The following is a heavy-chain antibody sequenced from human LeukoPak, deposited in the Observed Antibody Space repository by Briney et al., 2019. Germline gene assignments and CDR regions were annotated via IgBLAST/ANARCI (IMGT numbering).Heavy chain of an antibody. CDR3: AKAIHSSSSGVVDY. J-gene: IGHJ4*02. D-gene: IGHD6-6*01. CDR1: GFPFSAYS. CDR2: ISGSSNYM. V-gene: IGHV3-21*01. Sequence: GGSLRLSCAASGFPFSAYSMNWVRQAPGKGLEWVSSISGSSNYMYYADSVKGRFTISRDNSKNTLYLQMNSLRAEDTAVYYCAKAIHSSSSGVVDYWGQGTLVTVSS.